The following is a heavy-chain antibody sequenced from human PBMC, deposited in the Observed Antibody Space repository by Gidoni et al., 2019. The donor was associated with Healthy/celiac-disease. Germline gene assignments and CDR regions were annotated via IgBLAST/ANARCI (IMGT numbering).Heavy chain of an antibody. CDR2: ISYDGSNY. J-gene: IGHJ6*02. CDR1: GSTFSSYG. Sequence: QVQPGESGGGVGQPGRSLRRACAASGSTFSSYGMHWVRRAPGEGLELLSFISYDGSNYYYADSVRGRFTISRDDSTTPLHLQMSSLSAEATAVYYCAKGGGYSGYVPPRYGMDVWGQGTTVTVSS. D-gene: IGHD5-12*01. V-gene: IGHV3-30*18. CDR3: AKGGGYSGYVPPRYGMDV.